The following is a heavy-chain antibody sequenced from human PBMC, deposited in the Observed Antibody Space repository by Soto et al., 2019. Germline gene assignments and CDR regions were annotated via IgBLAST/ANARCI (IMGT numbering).Heavy chain of an antibody. V-gene: IGHV4-30-2*01. CDR1: VDSISSGGYS. J-gene: IGHJ4*01. D-gene: IGHD2-8*01. CDR2: IYHSGRT. Sequence: QVQLQESGSGLVKPSQTLSLTCAVSVDSISSGGYSWSWIRQPPGKGLEWIGYIYHSGRTYYNPSLKSRVIISMDTSKNQFSLKLNSVTAADTAVYYCARGHGANDDWGRGTLVTVSS. CDR3: ARGHGANDD.